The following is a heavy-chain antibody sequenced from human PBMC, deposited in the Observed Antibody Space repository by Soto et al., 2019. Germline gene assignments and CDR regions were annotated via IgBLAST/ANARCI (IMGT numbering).Heavy chain of an antibody. V-gene: IGHV4-39*01. Sequence: PGKGRDCLGSIYYSGSTYYNPSLKSRVPMPVDTSKKQFSLKLSSVTAADTAVYYCAFFFQAGDGIRDVRSVSAFLLNRSSDL. D-gene: IGHD3-10*02. J-gene: IGHJ2*01. CDR2: IYYSGST. CDR3: AFFFQAGDGIRDVRSVSAFLLNRSSDL.